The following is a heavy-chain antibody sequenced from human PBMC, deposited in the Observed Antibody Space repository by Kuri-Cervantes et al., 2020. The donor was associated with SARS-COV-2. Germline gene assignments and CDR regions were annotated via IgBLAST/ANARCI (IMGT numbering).Heavy chain of an antibody. D-gene: IGHD6-6*01. Sequence: GGSLRLSCAASGFTFSSYGMHWVRQAPGKGLEWVAFIRYDGSNKYYADSVKGRFTISRDNSKNTLYLQMNSLRAEDTAVYYCASLYSSSSDPGDYWGQGTLVTVSS. J-gene: IGHJ4*02. CDR1: GFTFSSYG. V-gene: IGHV3-30*02. CDR3: ASLYSSSSDPGDY. CDR2: IRYDGSNK.